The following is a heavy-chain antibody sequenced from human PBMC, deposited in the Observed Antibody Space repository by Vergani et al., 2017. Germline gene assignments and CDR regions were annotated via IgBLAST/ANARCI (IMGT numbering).Heavy chain of an antibody. CDR1: GGSISSGDYC. D-gene: IGHD3-22*01. CDR2: IYYSGST. V-gene: IGHV4-30-4*08. CDR3: ARDRSDYYDSSGYFRGWYFDL. Sequence: QVQLQESGPGLVKPSQTLSLTCTVSGGSISSGDYCWSWIRQPPGKGLEWIGYIYYSGSTYYNPSLKSRVTISVDTSKNQFSLKLSSVTAADTAVYYCARDRSDYYDSSGYFRGWYFDLWGRGTLVTVSS. J-gene: IGHJ2*01.